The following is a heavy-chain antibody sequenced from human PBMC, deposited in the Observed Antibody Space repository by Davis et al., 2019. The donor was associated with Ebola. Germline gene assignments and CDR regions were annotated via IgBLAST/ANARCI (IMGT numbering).Heavy chain of an antibody. CDR2: IRSKANSYAT. CDR3: TRQVFIGSYYYGMDV. Sequence: GESLKISCAASGFTFSCSAMHWVRQASGKGLEWVGRIRSKANSYATAYAASVKGRFTISRDDSKNTAYLQMNSLKTEDTAVYYCTRQVFIGSYYYGMDVWGQGTTVTVSS. V-gene: IGHV3-73*01. J-gene: IGHJ6*02. D-gene: IGHD3-16*02. CDR1: GFTFSCSA.